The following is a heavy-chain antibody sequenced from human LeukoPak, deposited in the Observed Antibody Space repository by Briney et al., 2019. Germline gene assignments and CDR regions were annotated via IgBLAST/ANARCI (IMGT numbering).Heavy chain of an antibody. Sequence: ASVKVSCKASGYTFTTYALTWVRQAPGQRLEWMGWINVGNGNTKSSQKFQGRVTITRDMSASTAYMELSSLRSEDTAVYYCARDLSSDYWGQGTQVTVSS. J-gene: IGHJ4*02. V-gene: IGHV1-3*01. D-gene: IGHD2/OR15-2a*01. CDR1: GYTFTTYA. CDR2: INVGNGNT. CDR3: ARDLSSDY.